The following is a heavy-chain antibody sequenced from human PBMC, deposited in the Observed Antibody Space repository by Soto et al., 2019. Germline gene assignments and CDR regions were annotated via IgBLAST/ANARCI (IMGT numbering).Heavy chain of an antibody. CDR2: ISWNSGSI. J-gene: IGHJ6*02. V-gene: IGHV3-9*01. CDR1: GFTFDDYA. CDR3: AKDRAQGNDGYYYGMDV. Sequence: EVQLVESGGGLVQPGRSLRLSCAASGFTFDDYAMHWVRQAPGKGLEWVSGISWNSGSIGYADSVKGRFTISRDNAKNSLYLQMNSLRAEDTALYYCAKDRAQGNDGYYYGMDVWGQGTTVTVSS. D-gene: IGHD1-1*01.